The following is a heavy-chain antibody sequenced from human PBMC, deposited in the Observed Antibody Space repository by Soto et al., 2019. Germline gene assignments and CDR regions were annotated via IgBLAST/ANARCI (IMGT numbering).Heavy chain of an antibody. CDR3: ARDDIPGIAVATYGMDV. V-gene: IGHV3-33*01. CDR2: IWYDGNNQ. CDR1: AFAFSTYG. J-gene: IGHJ6*02. Sequence: GGSLRLSCAASAFAFSTYGMHWVRQAPGKGLEWVAVIWYDGNNQYYTDSVEGRFTISRDNSHNTLYLQMNSLRAEDTAVYYCARDDIPGIAVATYGMDVWGQGTTVTVSS. D-gene: IGHD6-19*01.